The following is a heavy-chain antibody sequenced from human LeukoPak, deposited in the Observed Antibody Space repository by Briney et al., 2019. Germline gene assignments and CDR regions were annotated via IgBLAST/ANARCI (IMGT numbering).Heavy chain of an antibody. CDR2: INQGGSVK. J-gene: IGHJ4*02. CDR1: GFTFRSYW. Sequence: RGSLRLSCAASGFTFRSYWMSWVRQAPGKGLEWVANINQGGSVKYYVDSVKGRFTISRDDAKNSLYVQMSSLRDEDTAVYYCARVGYSGWNLEHWGQGTLVTVSS. V-gene: IGHV3-7*01. D-gene: IGHD5-12*01. CDR3: ARVGYSGWNLEH.